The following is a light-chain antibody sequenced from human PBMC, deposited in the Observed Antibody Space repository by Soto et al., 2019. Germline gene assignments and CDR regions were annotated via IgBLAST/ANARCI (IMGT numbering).Light chain of an antibody. CDR3: SSYGASSTL. CDR2: DVS. J-gene: IGLJ2*01. CDR1: SNDIGGYNY. V-gene: IGLV2-14*03. Sequence: QSVLTQPASVSGSPGQSITISCTGSSNDIGGYNYVSWYQQHPGKAPKLLIYDVSYRPSGISDRFSGSKSGNTASLTISGLQPEDEADYYCSSYGASSTLFGGGTKVTVL.